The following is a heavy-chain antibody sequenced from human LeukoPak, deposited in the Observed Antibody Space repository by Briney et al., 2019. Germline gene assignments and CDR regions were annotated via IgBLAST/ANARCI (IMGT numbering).Heavy chain of an antibody. CDR1: GLTFSSYA. CDR2: ISGSGAST. CDR3: AQDLIRGIVVATPGY. D-gene: IGHD3-22*01. V-gene: IGHV3-23*01. Sequence: GGSLRLSCAASGLTFSSYAMSWVRQAPGKGLEWVSAISGSGASTYYADSVKGRFTIFRDNSKNTLYLQMNSLRAEDTAVYYCAQDLIRGIVVATPGYWGQGTLVTVSS. J-gene: IGHJ4*02.